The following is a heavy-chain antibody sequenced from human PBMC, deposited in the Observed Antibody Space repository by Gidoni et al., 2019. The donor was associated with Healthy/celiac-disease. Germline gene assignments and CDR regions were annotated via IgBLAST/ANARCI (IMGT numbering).Heavy chain of an antibody. CDR2: ISGSGGST. CDR1: GFTFSSYA. Sequence: EVQLLESGGGLVQRGGSLSLSCAGSGFTFSSYAMSWVLQAPGKGLEGVSAISGSGGSTYYADSVKGRFTISRDNSKNTLYLQMNSLRAEDTAVYYCAKDGDTYTALPHYWGQGTLVTVSS. V-gene: IGHV3-23*01. D-gene: IGHD5-18*01. CDR3: AKDGDTYTALPHY. J-gene: IGHJ4*02.